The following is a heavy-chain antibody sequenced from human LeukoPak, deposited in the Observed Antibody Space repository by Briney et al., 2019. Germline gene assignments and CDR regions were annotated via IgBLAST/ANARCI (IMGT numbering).Heavy chain of an antibody. J-gene: IGHJ4*02. Sequence: SETLSLTCTVSGGSISSYYWSWIRQPPGKGLEWIGYIYYSGSTNYNPSLKSRVTISVDTSKNQFSLKLSSVTAAAPAVYYCAGLDYGVSYFDYWGQGTLVTVSS. D-gene: IGHD4-17*01. CDR3: AGLDYGVSYFDY. CDR2: IYYSGST. V-gene: IGHV4-59*08. CDR1: GGSISSYY.